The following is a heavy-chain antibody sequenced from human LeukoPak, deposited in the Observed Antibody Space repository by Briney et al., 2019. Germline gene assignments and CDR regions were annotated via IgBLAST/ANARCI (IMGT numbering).Heavy chain of an antibody. V-gene: IGHV1-18*01. Sequence: ASVKVSCKASGYTFTSYGISWARQAPGQGLEWMGWISAYNGNTNYAQKLQGRVTMTTDTSTSTAYMELRSLRSDDTAVYYCARESITMVRGVIIGDDAFDIWGQGTMVTVSS. CDR1: GYTFTSYG. D-gene: IGHD3-10*01. CDR2: ISAYNGNT. J-gene: IGHJ3*02. CDR3: ARESITMVRGVIIGDDAFDI.